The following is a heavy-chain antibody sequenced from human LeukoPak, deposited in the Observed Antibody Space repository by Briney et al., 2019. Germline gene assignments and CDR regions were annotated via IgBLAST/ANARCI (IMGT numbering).Heavy chain of an antibody. CDR2: IYYSGST. V-gene: IGHV4-59*01. D-gene: IGHD3-10*01. CDR3: ARVLLRGPYNWFDP. CDR1: GGSISSYY. Sequence: PSETLSLTCTVSGGSISSYYWSWIRQPPGKGLEWIGYIYYSGSTNYNPSLKSRVTISVDTSKNQFSLKLSSVTAADTAVYYCARVLLRGPYNWFDPWGQGTLVTVPS. J-gene: IGHJ5*02.